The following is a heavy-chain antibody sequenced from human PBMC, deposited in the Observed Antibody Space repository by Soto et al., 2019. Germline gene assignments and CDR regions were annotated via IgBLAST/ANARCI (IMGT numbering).Heavy chain of an antibody. D-gene: IGHD5-12*01. CDR3: ARSVRDSGYEEDWFDP. CDR2: IYYSGST. V-gene: IGHV4-59*08. J-gene: IGHJ5*02. CDR1: GGSISSYY. Sequence: PSETLSLTCTVSGGSISSYYWSWIRQPPGKGLEWIGYIYYSGSTNYNPSLKSRVTISVDTSKNQFSLKLSSVTAADTAVYYCARSVRDSGYEEDWFDPWGQGTLVTVSS.